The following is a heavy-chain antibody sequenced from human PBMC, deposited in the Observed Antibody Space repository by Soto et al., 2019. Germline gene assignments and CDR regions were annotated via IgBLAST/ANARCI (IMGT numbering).Heavy chain of an antibody. D-gene: IGHD6-19*01. CDR3: ARSAHSSGWYSAAFDI. V-gene: IGHV4-28*01. CDR2: IYYSGST. Sequence: QVQLQESGPGLVKPSDTLSLTCAVSGYSISSSNWWGWIRQPPGKGLEWIGYIYYSGSTYYNPSLKSRVTMAVDTSNNQFSLKLSSVTAVDTAVYYCARSAHSSGWYSAAFDIWGQGTMVTVSS. CDR1: GYSISSSNW. J-gene: IGHJ3*02.